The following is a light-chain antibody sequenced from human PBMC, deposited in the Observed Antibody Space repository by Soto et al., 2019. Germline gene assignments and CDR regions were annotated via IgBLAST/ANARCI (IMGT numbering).Light chain of an antibody. Sequence: DIVMTQSPDSLAVSLGERATINCKSSQSVLYSSNNKNYLAWYQQKPGQPPKLLIYWASTRESGVPDRFSGSGSGTDXXXXXXSLQAEDVAVYYCQQYYSTPYTFGQGTKLEIK. V-gene: IGKV4-1*01. CDR2: WAS. J-gene: IGKJ2*01. CDR3: QQYYSTPYT. CDR1: QSVLYSSNNKNY.